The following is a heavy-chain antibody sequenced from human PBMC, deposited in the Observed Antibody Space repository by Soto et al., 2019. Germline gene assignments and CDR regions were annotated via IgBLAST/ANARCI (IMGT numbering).Heavy chain of an antibody. CDR2: INHSGST. CDR3: ARISTIAAAGTGGYFQH. Sequence: SETLSLTCAVYGGSFSGYYWSWIRQPPGKGLEWIGEINHSGSTNYNPSLKSRVTISVDTSKNQFSLKLSSVTAADTAVYYCARISTIAAAGTGGYFQHWGQGTLVTVSS. D-gene: IGHD6-13*01. CDR1: GGSFSGYY. J-gene: IGHJ1*01. V-gene: IGHV4-34*01.